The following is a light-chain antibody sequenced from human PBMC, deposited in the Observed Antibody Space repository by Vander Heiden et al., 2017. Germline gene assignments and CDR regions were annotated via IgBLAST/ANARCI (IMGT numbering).Light chain of an antibody. Sequence: QSALTQPASVSGSPGQAIITSCIGTSSDVGSYKFVSWFQQHPGKAPKLLIYDASVRPSGVSSRFSGSKSANTASLTISGPQAEDEADYYCSSHTSDNTIVFGMGTKVTVL. V-gene: IGLV2-14*01. CDR1: SSDVGSYKF. CDR3: SSHTSDNTIV. J-gene: IGLJ1*01. CDR2: DAS.